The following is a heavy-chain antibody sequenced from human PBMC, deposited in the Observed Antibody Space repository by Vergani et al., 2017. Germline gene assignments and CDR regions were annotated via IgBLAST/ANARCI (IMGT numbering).Heavy chain of an antibody. CDR3: ARDRTIAAAGLTFDP. D-gene: IGHD6-13*01. Sequence: EVQLVESGGGLVQPGGSLRLSCAASGFTFSSYWMSWVRQAPGKGLEWVANIKQDGSEKYYVDSVKGRFTISRDNAKNSLYLQMNSLRAEDTAVYYCARDRTIAAAGLTFDPWGQGTLVTVSS. CDR1: GFTFSSYW. V-gene: IGHV3-7*03. J-gene: IGHJ5*02. CDR2: IKQDGSEK.